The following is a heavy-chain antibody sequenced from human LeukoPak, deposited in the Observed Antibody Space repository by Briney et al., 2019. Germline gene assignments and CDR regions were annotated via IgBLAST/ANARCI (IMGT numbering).Heavy chain of an antibody. D-gene: IGHD5-12*01. CDR2: INPNSGGT. CDR1: GYTFTGYY. V-gene: IGHV1-2*02. Sequence: ASVKVSCKASGYTFTGYYMHWVRQAPGQGLEWMGWINPNSGGTNYAQKFQGRVTMTRDTSISTAYMELSRLRSDDTAVYYCARGNRGYSGYGPSGRWFDPWGQGTLVTVSS. CDR3: ARGNRGYSGYGPSGRWFDP. J-gene: IGHJ5*02.